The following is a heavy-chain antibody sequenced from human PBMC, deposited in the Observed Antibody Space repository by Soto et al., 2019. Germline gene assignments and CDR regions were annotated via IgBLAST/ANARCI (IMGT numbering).Heavy chain of an antibody. CDR3: VRGTTRPFFDY. J-gene: IGHJ4*02. CDR2: IYYSGST. CDR1: GGSISSGGYY. D-gene: IGHD4-17*01. Sequence: PSETLSLTCTVSGGSISSGGYYWSWIRQHPGKGLEWIGYIYYSGSTYYNPSLKSRVTISVDTSKNQFSLKLSSVTAADTAVYYCVRGTTRPFFDYWGQGTLVTVS. V-gene: IGHV4-31*03.